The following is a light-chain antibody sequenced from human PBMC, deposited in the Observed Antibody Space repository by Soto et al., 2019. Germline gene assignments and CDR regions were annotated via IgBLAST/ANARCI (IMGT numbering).Light chain of an antibody. CDR3: QQSYHTPS. J-gene: IGKJ2*01. V-gene: IGKV1-39*01. Sequence: DIQMTQSPSSLSASVGDRVTITCRASQDISTYVNWYQQKPGKGPNLLISAASTLQSGVPSRFSGSVSETDFTLTITTLQPEDFATYYCQQSYHTPSFGQGTKVEIK. CDR1: QDISTY. CDR2: AAS.